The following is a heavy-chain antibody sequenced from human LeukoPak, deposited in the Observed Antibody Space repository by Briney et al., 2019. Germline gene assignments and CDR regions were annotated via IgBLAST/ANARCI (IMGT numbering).Heavy chain of an antibody. CDR3: ARGSNYYGTHP. D-gene: IGHD3-10*01. Sequence: SETLSLTCTVSGGSISSGGYHWSWIRQHPGKDLEWIGNIDYSGKTYYNPSLKSRITMSIDTSKKQFSLMVSYVTAADTAVYYCARGSNYYGTHPWGQGTLVTVSS. CDR2: IDYSGKT. V-gene: IGHV4-31*03. CDR1: GGSISSGGYH. J-gene: IGHJ5*02.